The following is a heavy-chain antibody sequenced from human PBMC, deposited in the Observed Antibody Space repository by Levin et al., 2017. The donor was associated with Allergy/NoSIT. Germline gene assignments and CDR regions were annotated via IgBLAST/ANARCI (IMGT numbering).Heavy chain of an antibody. J-gene: IGHJ3*01. CDR1: GFIFTSHS. CDR3: ARDYDYAFDV. CDR2: LSSSSSPI. V-gene: IGHV3-48*01. Sequence: GGSLRLSCAASGFIFTSHSMNWVRQAPGKGLEYIAYLSSSSSPIRYADSVKGRFTASRDNAKNSLYLQMNSLRAEDTAVYYCARDYDYAFDVWGLGTMVTVS. D-gene: IGHD3-3*01.